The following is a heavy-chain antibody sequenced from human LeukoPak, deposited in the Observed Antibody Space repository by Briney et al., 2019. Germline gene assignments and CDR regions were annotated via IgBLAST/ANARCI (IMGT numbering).Heavy chain of an antibody. CDR3: ARPQAQLNWYFDL. Sequence: SETLSLTCSVSGGSISNTNYYWGWIRLPPGRGLEWVGSISSSGNSYYNPSLKSRVTISVDTSKNQFSLKLSSLTAADTAVYYCARPQAQLNWYFDLWGRGTLVTVSS. CDR2: ISSSGNS. D-gene: IGHD1-1*01. CDR1: GGSISNTNYY. V-gene: IGHV4-39*01. J-gene: IGHJ2*01.